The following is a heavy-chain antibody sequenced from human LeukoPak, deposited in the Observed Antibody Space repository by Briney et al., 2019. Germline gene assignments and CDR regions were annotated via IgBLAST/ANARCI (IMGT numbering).Heavy chain of an antibody. J-gene: IGHJ4*02. V-gene: IGHV3-30*18. D-gene: IGHD1-26*01. CDR2: ISYDGSNK. CDR3: AKTIGSYPPYYFDY. CDR1: GFTFSSYG. Sequence: PGGSLRLSCAASGFTFSSYGMHWVRQAPGKGLEWVAVISYDGSNKYYADSVKGRFTISRDNSKNTLYLQMNSLSAEDTAVYYCAKTIGSYPPYYFDYWGQGTLVTVSS.